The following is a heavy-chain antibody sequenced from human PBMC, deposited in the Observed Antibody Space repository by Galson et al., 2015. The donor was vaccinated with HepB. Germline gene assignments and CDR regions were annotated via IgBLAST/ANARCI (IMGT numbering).Heavy chain of an antibody. J-gene: IGHJ6*02. D-gene: IGHD6-6*01. Sequence: SLRLSCAASGFTFSTYGMHWVRQAPGKGLEWVAVIWYDGSNKNYADPVKGRFTISRDSSKSTVYLQMNSMKVEETAVYYCARSPAPGIIEDRRVLPWIESPYYYYYGMDVWGQGTLVTVSS. V-gene: IGHV3-33*01. CDR1: GFTFSTYG. CDR2: IWYDGSNK. CDR3: ARSPAPGIIEDRRVLPWIESPYYYYYGMDV.